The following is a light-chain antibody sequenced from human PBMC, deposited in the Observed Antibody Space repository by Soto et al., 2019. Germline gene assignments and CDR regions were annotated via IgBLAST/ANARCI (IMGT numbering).Light chain of an antibody. CDR3: QQYNSYVT. J-gene: IGKJ2*01. CDR1: QSISIW. CDR2: KAS. V-gene: IGKV1-5*03. Sequence: DIPMTQSPSTLSASVGDRVTITCRASQSISIWLAWYQQKPGKAPNLLIYKASSLGSGVPSRFSGSGSGTEFTLTISSLQPDDFATYYCQQYNSYVTFGQGTKLEIK.